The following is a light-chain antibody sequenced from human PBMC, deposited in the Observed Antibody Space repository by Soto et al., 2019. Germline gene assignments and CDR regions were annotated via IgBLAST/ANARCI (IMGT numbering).Light chain of an antibody. CDR3: QQYGSSPVT. Sequence: EIVLTQSPGTLSLSPGERAILSCRASQSVSSSYLAWYQQKPGQAPRLLIHGASSRATGIPDRFSGSGSGTDFTLTISRLEPEDFAVYYCQQYGSSPVTFGQGTKVEIK. CDR1: QSVSSSY. CDR2: GAS. J-gene: IGKJ1*01. V-gene: IGKV3-20*01.